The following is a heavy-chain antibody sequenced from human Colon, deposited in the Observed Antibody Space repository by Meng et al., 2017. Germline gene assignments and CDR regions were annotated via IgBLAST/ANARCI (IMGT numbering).Heavy chain of an antibody. V-gene: IGHV6-1*01. Sequence: VQLQQSGPRVVQPSQTLSLTCAISVDSVSSNSAAWNWIRQSPSRGLEWLGRTYYRSKYYNDYALSVKSRITINPDTSKNQFSLQLNSVTPEDTAIYYCARDWGDVRGGFNFWGQGTLVTVSS. J-gene: IGHJ4*02. CDR1: VDSVSSNSAA. D-gene: IGHD3-10*02. CDR2: TYYRSKYYN. CDR3: ARDWGDVRGGFNF.